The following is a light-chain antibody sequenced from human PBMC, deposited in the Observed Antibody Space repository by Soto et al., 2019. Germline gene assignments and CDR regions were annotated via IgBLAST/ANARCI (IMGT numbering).Light chain of an antibody. CDR1: GSLLKANGYTY. CDR3: MQTLESRT. Sequence: DIVMTQSPLSLTVTPGEPASISCRSSGSLLKANGYTYFHWFLQKPGQSPQLLIYLGYNRAPGVPDRFSGTGSGTDFTLKISRVEAEDVGVYYCMQTLESRTFGQGTKVDIK. CDR2: LGY. V-gene: IGKV2-28*01. J-gene: IGKJ1*01.